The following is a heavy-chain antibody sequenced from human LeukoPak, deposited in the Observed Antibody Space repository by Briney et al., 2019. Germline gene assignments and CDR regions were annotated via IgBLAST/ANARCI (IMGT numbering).Heavy chain of an antibody. J-gene: IGHJ4*02. CDR1: GCTFXSYA. Sequence: AXGCTFXSYAXXWVRQAPGKGLXXXXDICXSGGSEYYVDSVKGGFTTSRDTYKKRVYMQMNSLRAEDRGVYYCAKDGDLEDIIVVPTAYPFDYWGQGTLVTVSS. V-gene: IGHV3-23*01. CDR3: AKDGDLEDIIVVPTAYPFDY. D-gene: IGHD2-2*01. CDR2: ICXSGGSE.